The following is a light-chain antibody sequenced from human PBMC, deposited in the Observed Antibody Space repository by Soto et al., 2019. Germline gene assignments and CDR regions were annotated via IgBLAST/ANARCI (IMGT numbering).Light chain of an antibody. CDR2: GAS. J-gene: IGKJ1*01. CDR1: ENIIQY. Sequence: DIQMSKSPSSLSASLGDIVTIPCRASENIIQYLHWYQPKPGKVPRLLVYGASRLETGVPSRFSASGFGTEFTLTIRGLQSEDLETDYCKHSYTAAWTFGQGTKV. V-gene: IGKV1-39*01. CDR3: KHSYTAAWT.